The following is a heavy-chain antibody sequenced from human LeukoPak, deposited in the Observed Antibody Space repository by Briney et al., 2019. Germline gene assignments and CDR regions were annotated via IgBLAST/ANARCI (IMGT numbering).Heavy chain of an antibody. D-gene: IGHD6-19*01. J-gene: IGHJ5*02. CDR1: GFTFNSYS. CDR3: ARDSSGWYHWFDP. V-gene: IGHV3-48*04. CDR2: ISSSGTTI. Sequence: GSLRLSCAASGFTFNSYSMNWVRQAPGKGLEWVSYISSSGTTIYYADSVKGRFTISRDNNKNSLHLQMNSLRVEDTAIYYCARDSSGWYHWFDPWGQGTLVTVSS.